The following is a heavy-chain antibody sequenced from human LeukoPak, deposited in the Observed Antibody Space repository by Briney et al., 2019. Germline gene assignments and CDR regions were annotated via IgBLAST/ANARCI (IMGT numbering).Heavy chain of an antibody. CDR1: GFSVSGYC. CDR2: IKQDGSEK. Sequence: GGSLRLSCAVSGFSVSGYCMTWVRQAPGKGLEWVANIKQDGSEKNYVDSVKGRFTISRDNDENSLFLQMNSLRVEDTAVYYCAREWQGGIAAAGTRIEGDYWGQGTLVAVSS. CDR3: AREWQGGIAAAGTRIEGDY. J-gene: IGHJ4*02. V-gene: IGHV3-7*01. D-gene: IGHD6-13*01.